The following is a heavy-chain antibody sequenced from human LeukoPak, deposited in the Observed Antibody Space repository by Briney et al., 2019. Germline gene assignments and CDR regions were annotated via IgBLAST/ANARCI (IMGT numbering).Heavy chain of an antibody. D-gene: IGHD3-10*01. J-gene: IGHJ4*02. Sequence: GGSLRLSCLASGFTLSSYSMNWVRQAPGKGLEWVSYISSGSSTRYYADTVKGRFTISRDKAKNSLYLQMNSLRDEDTAVYYCARDQGFLDYWGQGTLVIVSS. CDR2: ISSGSSTR. V-gene: IGHV3-48*02. CDR3: ARDQGFLDY. CDR1: GFTLSSYS.